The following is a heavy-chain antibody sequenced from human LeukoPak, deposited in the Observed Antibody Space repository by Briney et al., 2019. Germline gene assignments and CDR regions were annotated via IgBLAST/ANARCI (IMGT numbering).Heavy chain of an antibody. V-gene: IGHV1-18*01. J-gene: IGHJ6*02. CDR2: ISAYNGNT. CDR1: GYTFTSYG. D-gene: IGHD3-10*01. Sequence: ASVKVSCKASGYTFTSYGISWVRQAPGQGLEWMGWISAYNGNTNYAQKPQGRVTMTTDTSTSTAYMELRSLRSDDTAVYYCARDRRFGSVAYYGMDVWGQGTTVTVSS. CDR3: ARDRRFGSVAYYGMDV.